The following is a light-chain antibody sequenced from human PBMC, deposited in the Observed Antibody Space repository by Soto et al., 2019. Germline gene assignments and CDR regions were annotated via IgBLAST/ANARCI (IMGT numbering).Light chain of an antibody. CDR3: SSYTSSSTRV. J-gene: IGLJ1*01. Sequence: QSALTQPASVSGSPGQSITISCTGTSSDVGGYNYVSWYQKNPGKAPKIMIYDVNNRPSGVSYRFSGSKSGNTASLTISGLQAEDEADYYCSSYTSSSTRVFGTGTKLTVL. V-gene: IGLV2-14*01. CDR2: DVN. CDR1: SSDVGGYNY.